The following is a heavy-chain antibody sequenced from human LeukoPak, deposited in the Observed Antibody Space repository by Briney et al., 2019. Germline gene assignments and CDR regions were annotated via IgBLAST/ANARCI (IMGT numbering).Heavy chain of an antibody. CDR3: ARGPASLNWFDP. Sequence: SETLSLTCTVSGGSISSGGYYWSWIRQHPGKGLEWIGYIYYSGSTYYNPSFKSRVTISVDTSKNQFSLKLSSVTAADTAVYYCARGPASLNWFDPWGQGTLVTVSS. V-gene: IGHV4-31*03. CDR2: IYYSGST. J-gene: IGHJ5*02. CDR1: GGSISSGGYY. D-gene: IGHD6-6*01.